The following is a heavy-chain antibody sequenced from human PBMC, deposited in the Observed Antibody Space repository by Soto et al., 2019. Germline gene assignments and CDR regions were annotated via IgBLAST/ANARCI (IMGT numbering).Heavy chain of an antibody. CDR2: IIPIFGTA. J-gene: IGHJ6*02. D-gene: IGHD1-26*01. Sequence: QVQLVQSGAEVKKPGSSVKVSCKASGGTFSSYAISWVRQAPGQGLEWMGGIIPIFGTANYAQKFQGRVTTTADESTSTAYMERSSLSSEDTAVYYCASKNIVGAKRNVYDYCMDVWGQGTTVTVSS. CDR1: GGTFSSYA. CDR3: ASKNIVGAKRNVYDYCMDV. V-gene: IGHV1-69*01.